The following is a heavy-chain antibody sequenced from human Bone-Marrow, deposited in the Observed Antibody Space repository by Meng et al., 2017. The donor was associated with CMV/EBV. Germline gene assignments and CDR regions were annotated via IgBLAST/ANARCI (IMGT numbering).Heavy chain of an antibody. D-gene: IGHD3-10*01. CDR3: ARDYYGWGSYSSPFDF. Sequence: SGVTFSSYPMHWVRQAPGKGLEWVAVISYDGSNKYYADSVKGRFTISRDYSKNTLYLQMNSLRSEDTAVYYCARDYYGWGSYSSPFDFWGQGALVTVSS. J-gene: IGHJ4*02. CDR1: GVTFSSYP. V-gene: IGHV3-30-3*01. CDR2: ISYDGSNK.